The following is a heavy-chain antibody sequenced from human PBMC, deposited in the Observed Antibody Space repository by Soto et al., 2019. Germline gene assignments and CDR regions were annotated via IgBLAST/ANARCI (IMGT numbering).Heavy chain of an antibody. CDR1: GFTFSDYY. D-gene: IGHD3-22*01. V-gene: IGHV3-11*06. Sequence: GGSLRRSCAASGFTFSDYYMSWIRQAPGKGLEWVSYISSSSSYTNYADSVKGRFTISRDNAKNSLYLQMNSLRAEDTAVYYCAREGDSNTFDYWGQGTLVTVSS. CDR2: ISSSSSYT. J-gene: IGHJ4*02. CDR3: AREGDSNTFDY.